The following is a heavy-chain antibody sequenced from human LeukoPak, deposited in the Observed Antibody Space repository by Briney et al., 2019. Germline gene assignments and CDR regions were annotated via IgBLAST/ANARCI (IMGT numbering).Heavy chain of an antibody. V-gene: IGHV4-59*01. CDR3: ARGHPYYFDY. CDR2: IYYSGST. CDR1: GGSFSGYY. Sequence: SETLSLTCAVYGGSFSGYYWSWIRQPPGKGLEWIGYIYYSGSTNYNPSLKSRVTISVDTSKNQFSLKLSSVTAADTAVYYCARGHPYYFDYWGQGTLVTVSS. J-gene: IGHJ4*02.